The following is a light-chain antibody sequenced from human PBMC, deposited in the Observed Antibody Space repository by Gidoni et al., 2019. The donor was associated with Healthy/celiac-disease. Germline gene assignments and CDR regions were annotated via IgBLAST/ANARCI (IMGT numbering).Light chain of an antibody. Sequence: IQMTQSPSTLSASVGDRVTITCRASQSISSWLAWYQQKPGKAPKLLIYDASSLESGVPSRFSGSGSGTEFTLTISSLQPDDFATYDRTFGQGTKVEIK. CDR3: T. J-gene: IGKJ1*01. V-gene: IGKV1-5*01. CDR2: DAS. CDR1: QSISSW.